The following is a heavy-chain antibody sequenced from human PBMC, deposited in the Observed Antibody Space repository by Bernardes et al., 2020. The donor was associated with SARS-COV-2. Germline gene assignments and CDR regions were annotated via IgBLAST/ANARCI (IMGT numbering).Heavy chain of an antibody. CDR2: VWFDGSDI. V-gene: IGHV3-33*01. CDR1: GFTFSNYG. Sequence: GGSLFLSCAASGFTFSNYGMHWVRQAPGKGLEWVAHVWFDGSDIDYADSVKGRFTISRDNSKNTLFLQMNNLRAEDTAVYYCARDLIDSWAYFDYWGQGTLVTVSS. D-gene: IGHD6-13*01. J-gene: IGHJ4*02. CDR3: ARDLIDSWAYFDY.